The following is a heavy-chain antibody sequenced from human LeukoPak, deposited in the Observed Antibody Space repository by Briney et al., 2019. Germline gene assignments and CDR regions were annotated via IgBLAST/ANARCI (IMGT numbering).Heavy chain of an antibody. Sequence: GGSLRLSCAASGFTFSSYSMNWVRQAPGKGLEWVSSISSSSSYIYYADSVKGRFTISRDNAKNSLYLLMNSLRAEDTAVYYCARSDSGYDSDYYYGMDVWGKGTTVTVSS. V-gene: IGHV3-21*01. CDR3: ARSDSGYDSDYYYGMDV. D-gene: IGHD5-12*01. CDR2: ISSSSSYI. J-gene: IGHJ6*04. CDR1: GFTFSSYS.